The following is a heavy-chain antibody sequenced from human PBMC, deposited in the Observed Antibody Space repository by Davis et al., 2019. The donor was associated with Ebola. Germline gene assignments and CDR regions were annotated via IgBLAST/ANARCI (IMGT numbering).Heavy chain of an antibody. CDR2: MNPNSGNT. V-gene: IGHV1-8*01. Sequence: AASVKVSCKASGYTFTSYDINWVRQATGQGLEWMGWMNPNSGNTGYAQKFQGRVTMTRNTSISTAYMELRSLRSEDTAVYYCARDRDYYDSSGYYSPRGYWGQGTLVTVSS. D-gene: IGHD3-22*01. J-gene: IGHJ4*02. CDR3: ARDRDYYDSSGYYSPRGY. CDR1: GYTFTSYD.